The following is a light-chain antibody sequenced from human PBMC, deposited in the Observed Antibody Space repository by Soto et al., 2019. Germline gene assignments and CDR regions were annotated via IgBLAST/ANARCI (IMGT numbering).Light chain of an antibody. V-gene: IGLV6-57*02. CDR2: EDN. Sequence: NFMLTQPHSVSESPGKTVTISCTGSSGSIASNYGQWYQQRPGSAPTTVIYEDNQRPSGVPDRFSGSVDRSSKSASLTISGLKTEDEADYYCQSYDNTNQVFGGGTKLTVL. J-gene: IGLJ3*02. CDR1: SGSIASNY. CDR3: QSYDNTNQV.